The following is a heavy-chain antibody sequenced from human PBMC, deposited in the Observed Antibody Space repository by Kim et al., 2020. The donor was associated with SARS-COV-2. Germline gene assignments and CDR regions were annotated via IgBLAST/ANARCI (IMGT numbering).Heavy chain of an antibody. CDR1: GGTFSSYA. V-gene: IGHV1-69*13. CDR3: ARGGSGSYEPFDP. Sequence: SVKVSCKASGGTFSSYAISWDRQAPGQGLEWMGGIIPISGTANYAQKFQGRVTITADESTSTAYMEMSSLRSEDTAVYYCARGGSGSYEPFDPWGQGTLVTVSS. CDR2: IIPISGTA. J-gene: IGHJ5*02. D-gene: IGHD3-10*01.